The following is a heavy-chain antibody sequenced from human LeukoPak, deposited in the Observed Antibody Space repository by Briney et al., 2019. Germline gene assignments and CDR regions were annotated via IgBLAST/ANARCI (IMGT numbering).Heavy chain of an antibody. CDR3: ARAGGWLQFRYYFDY. Sequence: GGSLRLSCEASGFTFSSHYMQWVRQAPGKGLVWASGIKTDGSSTRYADSVKGRFTISRDNSKNTLYLQMNSLRAEDTAVYYCARAGGWLQFRYYFDYWGQGTLVTVSS. V-gene: IGHV3-74*01. D-gene: IGHD5-24*01. J-gene: IGHJ4*02. CDR1: GFTFSSHY. CDR2: IKTDGSST.